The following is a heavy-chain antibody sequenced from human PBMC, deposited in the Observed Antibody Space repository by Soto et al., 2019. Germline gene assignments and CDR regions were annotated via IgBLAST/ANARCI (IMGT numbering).Heavy chain of an antibody. D-gene: IGHD2-8*01. CDR2: ISSSSSTI. V-gene: IGHV3-48*02. CDR1: GFTFSGYS. J-gene: IGHJ5*02. CDR3: AIVPSGVWNWFDP. Sequence: EVQLVESGGGLVQPGGSLRLSCAASGFTFSGYSMNWVRQAPGKGLEWVSYISSSSSTIYYADSVKGRFTISIDNAKKSRYLQMNSLRDEDTAVYNCAIVPSGVWNWFDPWGHGTLVTVSS.